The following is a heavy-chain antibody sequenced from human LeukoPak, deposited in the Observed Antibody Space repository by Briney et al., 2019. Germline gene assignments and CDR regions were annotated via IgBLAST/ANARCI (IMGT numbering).Heavy chain of an antibody. CDR1: GGSISSSNW. V-gene: IGHV4-4*02. CDR3: ARDIGQDGYGLDY. CDR2: IYHRGST. J-gene: IGHJ4*02. Sequence: SGTLSLTCAVSGGSISSSNWWSWVRQPPGKGLEWIGEIYHRGSTNYNPSLKSRVTISVDKSKNQFSLKLSSVTAADTAVYYCARDIGQDGYGLDYWGQGTLVTVSS. D-gene: IGHD5-24*01.